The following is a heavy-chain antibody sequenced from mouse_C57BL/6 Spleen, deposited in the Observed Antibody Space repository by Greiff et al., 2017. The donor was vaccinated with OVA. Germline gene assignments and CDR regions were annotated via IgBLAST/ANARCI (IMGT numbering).Heavy chain of an antibody. V-gene: IGHV1-59*01. D-gene: IGHD2-2*01. J-gene: IGHJ1*03. CDR2: IDPSDSYT. CDR3: AREVMVTTGYFDV. CDR1: GYTFTSYW. Sequence: VQLQQPGAELVRPGTSAKLSCKASGYTFTSYWMHWVKQRPGQGLEWIGVIDPSDSYTNYNQKFKGKATLTVDTSSSTAYMQLSSLTSEDSAVYYCAREVMVTTGYFDVWGTGTTVTVSS.